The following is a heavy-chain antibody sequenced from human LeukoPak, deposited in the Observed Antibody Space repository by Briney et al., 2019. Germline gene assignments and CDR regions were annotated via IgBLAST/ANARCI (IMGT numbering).Heavy chain of an antibody. Sequence: GGALPLSCASSGFIYSSYRLNWLGQARGKGLAGVSCISSSISYIYYADSVKGRFTISRDNAKNSLYLQMNSLRAEDTAVYYCARRRTTGYYYYYMDVWGKGTTVTVSS. D-gene: IGHD1-1*01. CDR3: ARRRTTGYYYYYMDV. CDR2: ISSSISYI. V-gene: IGHV3-21*01. J-gene: IGHJ6*03. CDR1: GFIYSSYR.